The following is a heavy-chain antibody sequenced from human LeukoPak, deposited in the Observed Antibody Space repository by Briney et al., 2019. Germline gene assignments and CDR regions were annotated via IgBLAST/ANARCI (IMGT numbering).Heavy chain of an antibody. Sequence: GGSLRLSCEASGFTFDTYTVNWVRQAPGKGLEWVSSVSSSNIYYADSVKGRFSISRDNARNSLYLQMNSLRAEDTAVYYCANSSSSRGVVNWFDPWGQGTLVTVSS. J-gene: IGHJ5*02. CDR2: VSSSNI. CDR3: ANSSSSRGVVNWFDP. V-gene: IGHV3-21*01. CDR1: GFTFDTYT. D-gene: IGHD6-6*01.